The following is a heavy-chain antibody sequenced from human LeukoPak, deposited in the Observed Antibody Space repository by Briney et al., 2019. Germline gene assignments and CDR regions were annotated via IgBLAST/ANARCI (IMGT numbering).Heavy chain of an antibody. Sequence: ASVKVSCQASGYTFTGYFMHWVRQAPGQGVEWMGWINPNSGGTNYAQKFQGWVTKTRETSINTAYMELSRLRSDDTAVYYCARHLLYCTNGVCFTAPPLNWIDPGGQGSLVTASS. CDR2: INPNSGGT. CDR3: ARHLLYCTNGVCFTAPPLNWIDP. D-gene: IGHD2-8*01. J-gene: IGHJ5*02. CDR1: GYTFTGYF. V-gene: IGHV1-2*04.